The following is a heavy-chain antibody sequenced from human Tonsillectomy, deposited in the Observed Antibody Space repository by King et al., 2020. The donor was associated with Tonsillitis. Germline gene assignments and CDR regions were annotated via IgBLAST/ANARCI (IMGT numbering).Heavy chain of an antibody. Sequence: VQLVESGGGVVQPGRSLRLSCAASGVTVSRYAMHWVRQAPGNGLEWVAVISYDGSNKYYSDSVKVRFTISRDNSNNTLYLQMNSLRAEDTAVYYCARDLRAPHYYNHMDVWGKGTTVTVSS. D-gene: IGHD5-24*01. CDR1: GVTVSRYA. CDR2: ISYDGSNK. J-gene: IGHJ6*03. CDR3: ARDLRAPHYYNHMDV. V-gene: IGHV3-30*01.